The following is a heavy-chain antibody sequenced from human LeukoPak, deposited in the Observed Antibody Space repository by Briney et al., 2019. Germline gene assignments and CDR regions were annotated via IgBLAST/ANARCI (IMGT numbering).Heavy chain of an antibody. D-gene: IGHD3-10*02. V-gene: IGHV3-7*01. CDR3: ARAVDVADY. J-gene: IGHJ4*02. CDR2: ITPDGSVK. CDR1: GFTFTDHF. Sequence: GGSLRLSCVAPGFTFTDHFMSWVRQAPGKGLEWVANITPDGSVKFYLDSVKGRFTISRDNAKNSVYLQMNSLRAEDTALYYCARAVDVADYWGQGTLVTVSS.